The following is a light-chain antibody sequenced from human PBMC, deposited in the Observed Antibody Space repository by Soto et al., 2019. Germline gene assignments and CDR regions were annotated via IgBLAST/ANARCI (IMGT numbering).Light chain of an antibody. CDR3: QEYTTYSRT. Sequence: DIQMTQSPSSLSASVGDRVTITCRASQSISSWLAWYQQKPGKAPKVLIYDASTLESGVPTRFSGGGSGTEFTPTVTSLQPDDFATYYCQEYTTYSRTFGQGTKVEVK. CDR1: QSISSW. CDR2: DAS. V-gene: IGKV1-5*01. J-gene: IGKJ1*01.